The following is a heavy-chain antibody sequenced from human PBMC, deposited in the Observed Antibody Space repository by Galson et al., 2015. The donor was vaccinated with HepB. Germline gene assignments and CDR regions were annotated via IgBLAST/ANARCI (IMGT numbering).Heavy chain of an antibody. CDR3: ARSLLELWGHNWFDP. J-gene: IGHJ5*02. D-gene: IGHD1-1*01. CDR1: GYTFSTYG. CDR2: ISLYNGNT. V-gene: IGHV1-18*01. Sequence: SVKVSCKASGYTFSTYGITWVRQAPGQGLEWLGWISLYNGNTTYTRKLQGRVTMTTDTSTSTAYMELRSLRSDDTAVYYCARSLLELWGHNWFDPWGQGTLVTVSS.